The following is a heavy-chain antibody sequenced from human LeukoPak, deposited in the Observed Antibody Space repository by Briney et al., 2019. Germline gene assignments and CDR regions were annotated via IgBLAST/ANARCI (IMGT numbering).Heavy chain of an antibody. J-gene: IGHJ4*02. D-gene: IGHD3-9*01. CDR1: GFTFSSYA. CDR2: ISGSGGST. Sequence: GGSLRLSCAASGFTFSSYAMSWVRQAPGKGLEWVSIISGSGGSTYYADSVKGRFTISRDNSKNTLYLQMNSLRAEDTAVYYCAKVPVPANRYYDILTGPFDYWGRGTLVTVSS. V-gene: IGHV3-23*01. CDR3: AKVPVPANRYYDILTGPFDY.